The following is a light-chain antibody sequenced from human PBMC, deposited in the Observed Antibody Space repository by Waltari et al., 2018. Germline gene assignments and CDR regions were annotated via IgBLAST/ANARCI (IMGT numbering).Light chain of an antibody. Sequence: QSSLTQPRSVSGSPGQSVTISCTGTSSDVGGYNSVSWYQQHPGKAPKLIIYDVSKRPTVVPDRFPGSKSGNTASLTISGLQAEDEAYYCCCSYAGSYTWVFGRGTKLTVL. CDR2: DVS. CDR3: CSYAGSYTWV. CDR1: SSDVGGYNS. J-gene: IGLJ3*02. V-gene: IGLV2-11*01.